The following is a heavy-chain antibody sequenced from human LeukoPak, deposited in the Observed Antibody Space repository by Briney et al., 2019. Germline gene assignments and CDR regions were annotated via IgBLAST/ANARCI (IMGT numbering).Heavy chain of an antibody. CDR3: ARGPTPRGYSGYGVSRDGMDV. V-gene: IGHV4-39*01. Sequence: SETLSLTCTVSGGSTSSSNFYWGWIRQPPGMGLEWIGGIHYSGNTYYNPSLKSRVTISIDTSKNQFSLKLSSVTAADTAVYYCARGPTPRGYSGYGVSRDGMDVWGQGTTVTVSS. D-gene: IGHD5-12*01. J-gene: IGHJ6*02. CDR1: GGSTSSSNFY. CDR2: IHYSGNT.